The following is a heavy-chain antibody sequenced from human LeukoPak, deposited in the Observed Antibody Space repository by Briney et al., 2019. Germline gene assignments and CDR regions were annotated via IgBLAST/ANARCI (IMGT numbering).Heavy chain of an antibody. CDR2: INSDGSST. J-gene: IGHJ1*01. Sequence: PGGSLRLSCAASGFTFSSYWMHWVRQAPGKGLVWVSRINSDGSSTSYADSVKGRFTISRDNSKNTLYLQMNSLRAEDTAVYYCADSSGYHPEYFQHWGQGTLVTVSS. CDR3: ADSSGYHPEYFQH. D-gene: IGHD3-22*01. V-gene: IGHV3-74*01. CDR1: GFTFSSYW.